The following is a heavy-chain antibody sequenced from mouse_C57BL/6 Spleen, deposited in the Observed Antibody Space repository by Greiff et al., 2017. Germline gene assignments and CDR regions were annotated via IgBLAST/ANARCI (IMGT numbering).Heavy chain of an antibody. CDR2: IYPGDGDT. V-gene: IGHV1-80*01. D-gene: IGHD4-1*01. CDR1: GYAFSSYW. Sequence: QVQLQQSGAELVKPGASVKISCKASGYAFSSYWMNWVKQRPGKGLEWIGQIYPGDGDTNYNGKFKGKATLTADKSSSTAYMQLSSLTSEDSAVYFCARRVLGRVYAMDYWGQGTSVTVSS. J-gene: IGHJ4*01. CDR3: ARRVLGRVYAMDY.